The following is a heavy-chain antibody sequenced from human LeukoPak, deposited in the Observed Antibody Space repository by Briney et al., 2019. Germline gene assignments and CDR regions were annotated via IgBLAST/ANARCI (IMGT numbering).Heavy chain of an antibody. J-gene: IGHJ4*02. CDR3: ATRITIFGVVSDY. Sequence: PSETLSLTCAVSGGSISSSNWWSWVRQPPGQGLEWIGEIYHSGSTNYNPSLKSRVTISVDKSKNQFSLKLSSVTAADTAVYYCATRITIFGVVSDYWGQGTLVTVSS. D-gene: IGHD3-3*01. CDR2: IYHSGST. V-gene: IGHV4-4*02. CDR1: GGSISSSNW.